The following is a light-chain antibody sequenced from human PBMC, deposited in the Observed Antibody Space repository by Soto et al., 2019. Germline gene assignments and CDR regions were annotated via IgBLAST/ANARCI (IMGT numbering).Light chain of an antibody. CDR1: QSVFYSSNSKNY. CDR3: QQYFSSPPT. V-gene: IGKV4-1*01. J-gene: IGKJ4*01. Sequence: DIVMTQSPDSLAVSLGERATINCKSSQSVFYSSNSKNYLAWYQQKPGQPPKLLIYWASARESGVPDRFSGRGSGTDFTLTISILQAEDVAVYFCQQYFSSPPTFGGGTKVEI. CDR2: WAS.